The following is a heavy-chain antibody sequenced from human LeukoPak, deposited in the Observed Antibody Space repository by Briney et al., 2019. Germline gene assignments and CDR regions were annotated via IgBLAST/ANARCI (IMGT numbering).Heavy chain of an antibody. CDR2: ISAYNGNT. CDR3: ARSYSSSWHYYYYMDV. J-gene: IGHJ6*03. CDR1: GYTFTSYG. D-gene: IGHD6-13*01. V-gene: IGHV1-18*01. Sequence: ASVKVSCKASGYTFTSYGISWVRQAPGQGLEWMGWISAYNGNTNYAQKLQGRVTMTTDTSTSTAYMELRSLRSADTAVYYCARSYSSSWHYYYYMDVWGKGTTVTVSS.